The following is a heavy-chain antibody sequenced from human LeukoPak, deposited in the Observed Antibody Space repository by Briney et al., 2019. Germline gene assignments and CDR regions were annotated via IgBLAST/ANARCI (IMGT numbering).Heavy chain of an antibody. CDR3: ARGVLYNWFDP. J-gene: IGHJ5*02. Sequence: PETLSLTCTVSGGSISSYYWSWIRQPPGKGLEWIGYIHYSGSTNYNPSLKSRVTISVDTSKNQFPLKLSSVTAADTAVYYCARGVLYNWFDPWGQGTLVTVSS. CDR1: GGSISSYY. CDR2: IHYSGST. V-gene: IGHV4-59*12.